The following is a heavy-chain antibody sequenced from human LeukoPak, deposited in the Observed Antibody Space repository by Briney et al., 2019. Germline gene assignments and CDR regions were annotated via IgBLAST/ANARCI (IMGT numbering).Heavy chain of an antibody. Sequence: GGSLRLSCAVSGFTFSTYAMHWVRQAPGKGLEWVAFMSYDGRNKYYADSVKGRFTISRDNSKNTLFLQMNSLRAEDTAVYYCAKGYYEIHDAFDIWGQGTMVTVSS. CDR3: AKGYYEIHDAFDI. V-gene: IGHV3-30*04. D-gene: IGHD3-9*01. CDR2: MSYDGRNK. CDR1: GFTFSTYA. J-gene: IGHJ3*02.